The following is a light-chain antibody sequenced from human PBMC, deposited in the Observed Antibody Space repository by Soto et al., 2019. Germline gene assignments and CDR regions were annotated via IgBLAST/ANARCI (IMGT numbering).Light chain of an antibody. V-gene: IGLV3-1*01. CDR3: QAWDSSTVV. Sequence: ELTQPPSVSVSPGQTASITCSGDKLGDKYACWYQQKPGQSPVLVIYQDRKRPSGIPERFSGSNSGNTATLTISGTQAMDEADYYCQAWDSSTVVFGGGTKLTVL. CDR1: KLGDKY. CDR2: QDR. J-gene: IGLJ2*01.